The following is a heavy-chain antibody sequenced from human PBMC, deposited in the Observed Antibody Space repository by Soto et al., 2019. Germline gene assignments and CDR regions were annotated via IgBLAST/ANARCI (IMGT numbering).Heavy chain of an antibody. CDR3: ASQRHYGDYLSYYFDY. D-gene: IGHD4-17*01. V-gene: IGHV4-59*01. J-gene: IGHJ4*02. CDR1: GGSISSYY. CDR2: IYYSGST. Sequence: SETLSLTCTVSGGSISSYYWSWIRQPPGKGLEWIGYIYYSGSTNYNPSLKSRVTISVDTSKNQFSLKLSSVTAADMAVYYCASQRHYGDYLSYYFDYWGQGTLVTVSS.